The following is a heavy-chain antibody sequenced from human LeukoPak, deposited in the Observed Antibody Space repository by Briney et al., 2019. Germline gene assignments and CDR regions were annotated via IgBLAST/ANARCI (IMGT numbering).Heavy chain of an antibody. CDR3: ARGEIAVAGPIDY. D-gene: IGHD6-19*01. Sequence: GGSLRLSCSASGFPFSTYAMSWVRQAPAKGLEWVSTLTGGGSTIFYADSVKGRFTISRDNSANTLYLQMNSLRAEDTAVYYCARGEIAVAGPIDYWGQGTLVTVSS. CDR2: LTGGGSTI. V-gene: IGHV3-23*01. CDR1: GFPFSTYA. J-gene: IGHJ4*02.